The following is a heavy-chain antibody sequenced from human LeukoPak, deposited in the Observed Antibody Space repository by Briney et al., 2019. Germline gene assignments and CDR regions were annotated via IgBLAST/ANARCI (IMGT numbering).Heavy chain of an antibody. J-gene: IGHJ4*02. Sequence: PGRSLRLSCAASGFTFSSYAMHWVRLAPGKGLEWVAVISYDGSNKYYADSVKGRFTIARDNSKNTLYLQMNSLRAEDTAVYYCARDEGGHSYGSPYYWGQGTLVTVSS. V-gene: IGHV3-30-3*01. CDR3: ARDEGGHSYGSPYY. D-gene: IGHD5-18*01. CDR1: GFTFSSYA. CDR2: ISYDGSNK.